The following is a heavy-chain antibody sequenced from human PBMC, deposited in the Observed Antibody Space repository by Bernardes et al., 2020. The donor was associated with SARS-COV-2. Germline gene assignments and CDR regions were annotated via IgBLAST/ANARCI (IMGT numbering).Heavy chain of an antibody. J-gene: IGHJ3*01. V-gene: IGHV3-30-3*01. CDR3: ARDGGIAGARGAFDL. CDR2: ISYDGNNE. D-gene: IGHD1-26*01. CDR1: GSNFSSYA. Sequence: GGSLRLSCAASGSNFSSYAVHWVRQAPGKGLEWVAVISYDGNNEYYADSVKGRFTISRDNSKNTQYLQMNSLRDDDTAVYYCARDGGIAGARGAFDLWGQGTVVTVSS.